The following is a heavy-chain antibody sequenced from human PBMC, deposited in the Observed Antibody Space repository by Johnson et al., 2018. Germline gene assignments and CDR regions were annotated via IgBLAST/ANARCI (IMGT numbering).Heavy chain of an antibody. Sequence: QVQLVQSGAEVKKPGASVKVSCKASGFTLTNSHMHWVRQAPGQGPEWMGLISATGGLAIDTQKFQDRVTITRDPSTGTVYMELSSLRSDDTAMYYCARERDSSGRAGWCDPWGQGTLVTVSS. CDR1: GFTLTNSH. J-gene: IGHJ5*02. CDR3: ARERDSSGRAGWCDP. D-gene: IGHD1-26*01. V-gene: IGHV1-46*01. CDR2: ISATGGLA.